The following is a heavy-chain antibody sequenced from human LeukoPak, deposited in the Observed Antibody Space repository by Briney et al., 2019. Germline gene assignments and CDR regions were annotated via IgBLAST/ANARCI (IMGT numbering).Heavy chain of an antibody. CDR1: GFTFSSYG. Sequence: GGSLRLSCAASGFTFSSYGMHWVRQAPGKGLEWVAVIWYDGSNKYYADSVKGRFTISRDNSKNTLYLQMNSLRAEDTAVYYCAREGCDYYDSSGYYSPHYFDYWGQGTLVTVSS. CDR2: IWYDGSNK. CDR3: AREGCDYYDSSGYYSPHYFDY. V-gene: IGHV3-33*01. D-gene: IGHD3-22*01. J-gene: IGHJ4*02.